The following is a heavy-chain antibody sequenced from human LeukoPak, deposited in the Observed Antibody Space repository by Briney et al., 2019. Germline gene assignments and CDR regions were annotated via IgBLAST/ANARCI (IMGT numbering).Heavy chain of an antibody. V-gene: IGHV3-7*04. Sequence: GGSLRLSGALAGFTFSNFWMSWVRQAPGRGLEWVANIHPEGNEKYHVESVKGRFTISRDNAKNSLFLQMNGLRVEDTAVYYCARGDDFSGDHWGQGTLVTVSS. CDR3: ARGDDFSGDH. CDR1: GFTFSNFW. CDR2: IHPEGNEK. J-gene: IGHJ4*02. D-gene: IGHD1-1*01.